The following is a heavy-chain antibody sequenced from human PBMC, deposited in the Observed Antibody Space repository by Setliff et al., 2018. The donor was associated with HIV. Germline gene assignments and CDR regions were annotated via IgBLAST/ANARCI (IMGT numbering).Heavy chain of an antibody. D-gene: IGHD2-8*01. V-gene: IGHV1-69*05. CDR1: GDTFSNYA. Sequence: ASVKVSCKASGDTFSNYAITWVRQAPGQGLEWMGGINPLFGTTNYAHNFQGILTITTDQIMSTAYMELTSLRSEDTAVYYCASGSGYCNKGDCYIGVHRTPDKYYFDSWGQGTLVTVSS. CDR2: INPLFGTT. J-gene: IGHJ4*02. CDR3: ASGSGYCNKGDCYIGVHRTPDKYYFDS.